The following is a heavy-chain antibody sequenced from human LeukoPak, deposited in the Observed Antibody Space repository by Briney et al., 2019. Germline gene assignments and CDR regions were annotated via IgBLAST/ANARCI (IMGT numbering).Heavy chain of an antibody. CDR2: INPKSGDT. CDR1: GYTFTGYF. CDR3: ARDGNFDY. J-gene: IGHJ4*02. Sequence: ASVKVSCKASGYTFTGYFMHWVRQAPGQGLEWMGWINPKSGDTNYAQKFQDRVTMTRDTSISTAYMGLSRLKSDDTAVFYCARDGNFDYWGQGTLVTVSS. V-gene: IGHV1-2*02.